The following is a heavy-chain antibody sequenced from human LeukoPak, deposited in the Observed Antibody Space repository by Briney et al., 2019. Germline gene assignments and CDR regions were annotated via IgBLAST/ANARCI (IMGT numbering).Heavy chain of an antibody. D-gene: IGHD2-21*01. CDR2: IYYSGST. CDR3: ARCVEVSAIRRYFQH. CDR1: GGSISGYY. Sequence: PSETLSLTCTLSGGSISGYYWSSIRQPPGKGLEWIGYIYYSGSTNYNPSLKSRVTISVDTSKNQFSLKLSSVTAADTAVYYCARCVEVSAIRRYFQHWGQGTLVTVSS. V-gene: IGHV4-59*01. J-gene: IGHJ1*01.